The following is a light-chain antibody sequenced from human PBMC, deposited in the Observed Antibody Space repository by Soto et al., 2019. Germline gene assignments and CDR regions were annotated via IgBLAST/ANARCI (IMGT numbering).Light chain of an antibody. J-gene: IGKJ1*01. CDR2: AAS. Sequence: DIQLTQSPSFLSASVGDRVTITCRAGQGINIFLAWFQQKPGKAPNLLISAASTLQSGVPVRFSGSASGTDFTLTIRNMQREDFATYYCLQTYNLPRTFGQGTKVDI. CDR1: QGINIF. V-gene: IGKV1-9*01. CDR3: LQTYNLPRT.